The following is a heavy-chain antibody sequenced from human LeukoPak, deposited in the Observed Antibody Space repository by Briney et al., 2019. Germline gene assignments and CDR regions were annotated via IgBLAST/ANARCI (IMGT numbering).Heavy chain of an antibody. Sequence: PGGSLRLSCAASGFTFSDYYMSWIRQAPGKGLEWVSYISSSGSTIYYADSVKGRFTISRDNAKNSLYLQMNSLRAEDTAVYYCARESAGITMIVVVKMGPDAFDIWGQGIMVTVSS. CDR3: ARESAGITMIVVVKMGPDAFDI. CDR2: ISSSGSTI. J-gene: IGHJ3*02. CDR1: GFTFSDYY. V-gene: IGHV3-11*01. D-gene: IGHD3-22*01.